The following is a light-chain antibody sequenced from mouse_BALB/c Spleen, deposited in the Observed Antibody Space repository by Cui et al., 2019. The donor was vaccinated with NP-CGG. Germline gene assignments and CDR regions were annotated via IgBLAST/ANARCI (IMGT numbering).Light chain of an antibody. Sequence: QAVVTQESALTKSPGETVTLTCRSSTGAVTTSNYANWVQENPDHLFTGLIGGTNNRAPGVPARFSGSLIGDKAALTITGAQTEDEAIYFCALWYSNHWVFGGGTKLTVL. CDR3: ALWYSNHWV. J-gene: IGLJ1*01. CDR2: GTN. CDR1: TGAVTTSNY. V-gene: IGLV1*01.